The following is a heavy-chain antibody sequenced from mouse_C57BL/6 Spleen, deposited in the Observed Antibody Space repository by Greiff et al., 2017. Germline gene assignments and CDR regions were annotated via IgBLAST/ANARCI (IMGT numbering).Heavy chain of an antibody. D-gene: IGHD2-3*01. J-gene: IGHJ4*01. CDR1: GYTFTDYY. CDR2: INPNNGGT. Sequence: EVQLQESGPELVKPGASVKISCKASGYTFTDYYMNWVKQSHGKSLEWIGDINPNNGGTSYNQKFKGKATLTVDKSSSTAYMELRRLTSEDSAVYYCARPVSCDGYPYYYAMDYWGQGTSVTVSS. V-gene: IGHV1-26*01. CDR3: ARPVSCDGYPYYYAMDY.